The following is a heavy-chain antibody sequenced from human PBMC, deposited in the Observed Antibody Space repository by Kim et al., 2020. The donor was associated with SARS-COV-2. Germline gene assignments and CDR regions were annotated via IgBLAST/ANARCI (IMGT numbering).Heavy chain of an antibody. J-gene: IGHJ4*02. V-gene: IGHV3-23*01. Sequence: DAGKVRFTISRDNSKNTLYLQMNSLRAEDTAVYYCAKMSSGYVGATYFDYWGQETLVTVSS. D-gene: IGHD1-26*01. CDR3: AKMSSGYVGATYFDY.